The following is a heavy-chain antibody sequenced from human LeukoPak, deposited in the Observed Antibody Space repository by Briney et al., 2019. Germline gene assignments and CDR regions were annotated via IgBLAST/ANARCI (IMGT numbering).Heavy chain of an antibody. Sequence: GGSLRLSCAASGLTFSKAWMSWVRQAPGKGLEWVGRIKSIRDGGTTEYAAPVKGRFTISRDDSRNTLYLQMNSLKADDTAVYFCTTDEALWFEDFLVPFFNYWGQGTLVTVSS. CDR2: IKSIRDGGTT. CDR1: GLTFSKAW. V-gene: IGHV3-15*01. CDR3: TTDEALWFEDFLVPFFNY. D-gene: IGHD3-10*01. J-gene: IGHJ4*02.